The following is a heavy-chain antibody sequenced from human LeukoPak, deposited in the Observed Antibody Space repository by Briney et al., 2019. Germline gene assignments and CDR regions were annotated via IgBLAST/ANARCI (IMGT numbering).Heavy chain of an antibody. Sequence: GGSLRLSCAASGFTFSNYAMSWVRQAPGKGLEWVSGISGSGGATYYADSVKGRFTISRDNSKNTLSLQMNSLRAEDTAVYYCAKGIESSGSYYTCFDYWGQGTPVTVSS. D-gene: IGHD1-26*01. CDR1: GFTFSNYA. V-gene: IGHV3-23*01. J-gene: IGHJ4*02. CDR2: ISGSGGAT. CDR3: AKGIESSGSYYTCFDY.